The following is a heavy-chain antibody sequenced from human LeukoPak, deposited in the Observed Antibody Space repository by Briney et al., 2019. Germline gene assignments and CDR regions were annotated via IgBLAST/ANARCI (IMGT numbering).Heavy chain of an antibody. CDR1: GFTFSSYE. J-gene: IGHJ4*02. D-gene: IGHD3-9*01. CDR2: ISRSGSTI. V-gene: IGHV3-48*03. Sequence: GGSLRLSCAASGFTFSSYEMNWVRQAPGKGLEWVSYISRSGSTIFYADSVKGRFTISRDKEKNSLYMQMNRLRAEDTAVYYCARDWGYDILTGYAHAFDYWGQGTLVTVSS. CDR3: ARDWGYDILTGYAHAFDY.